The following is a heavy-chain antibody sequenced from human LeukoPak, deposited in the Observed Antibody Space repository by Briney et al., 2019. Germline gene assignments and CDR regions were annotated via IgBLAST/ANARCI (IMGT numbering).Heavy chain of an antibody. V-gene: IGHV4-4*07. J-gene: IGHJ4*02. Sequence: PSETLSLTCTVSGGSISSYYWSWIRQPAGKGLEWIGRIYTSGSTNYNPSLKSRVTMSVDTSKNQFSLKLSSVTAADTAVYYCARDQSGGYCSSTTCSAGFDYWGQGTLVTVSS. CDR2: IYTSGST. CDR3: ARDQSGGYCSSTTCSAGFDY. D-gene: IGHD2-2*01. CDR1: GGSISSYY.